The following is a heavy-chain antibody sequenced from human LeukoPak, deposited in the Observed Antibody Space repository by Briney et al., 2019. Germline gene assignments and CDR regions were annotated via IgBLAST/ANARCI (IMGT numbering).Heavy chain of an antibody. CDR1: GYTFTGYY. D-gene: IGHD2-15*01. V-gene: IGHV1-2*02. CDR3: ARDRMVVAATLGYFDY. Sequence: ASVKVSCKASGYTFTGYYMHWVRQAPGQGLEWMGWINPNSGGTNYAQKFQGRVTMTRDTSISTAYMELSRLRSDDTAVYYCARDRMVVAATLGYFDYWGQGTLVTVSS. J-gene: IGHJ4*02. CDR2: INPNSGGT.